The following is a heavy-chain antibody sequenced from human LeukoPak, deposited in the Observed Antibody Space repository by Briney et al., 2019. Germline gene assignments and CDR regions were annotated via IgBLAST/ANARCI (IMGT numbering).Heavy chain of an antibody. V-gene: IGHV3-23*01. CDR1: GFTFSSYA. CDR3: APGSGWYRY. CDR2: ISGSGGSK. Sequence: GGSLRLSCAASGFTFSSYAMSWVRQAPGKGLEWVSAISGSGGSKYYADSVKGRFTISRDNSKNTLYLQMNSMRAEDTAVYYCAPGSGWYRYWGQGTLVTVSS. D-gene: IGHD6-19*01. J-gene: IGHJ4*02.